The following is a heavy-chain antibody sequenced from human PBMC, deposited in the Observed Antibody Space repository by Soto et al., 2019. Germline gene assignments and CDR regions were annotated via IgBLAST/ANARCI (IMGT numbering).Heavy chain of an antibody. D-gene: IGHD5-18*01. CDR2: INGDGSST. Sequence: EVQLVESGGGLVQPGGSLRLSCVASGFTFSHFWMHWVRQVPGKGLVWVSRINGDGSSTIYADSVKGRFTISRDNAQNTLYLQMNNLRAEDTAVYYCANSEPGYNNGYYQHGMGVWGQGTTVTVSS. J-gene: IGHJ6*02. V-gene: IGHV3-74*01. CDR3: ANSEPGYNNGYYQHGMGV. CDR1: GFTFSHFW.